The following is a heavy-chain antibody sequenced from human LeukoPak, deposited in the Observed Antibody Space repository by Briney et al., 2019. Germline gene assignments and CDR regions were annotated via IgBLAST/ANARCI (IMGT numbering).Heavy chain of an antibody. CDR3: ARAAGQHYDILTGYYNVVVFDY. D-gene: IGHD3-9*01. CDR1: GYTFTGYY. CDR2: INPNSGGT. V-gene: IGHV1-2*04. Sequence: ASVKVSCKASGYTFTGYYMHWVRQAPGQGLEWMGWINPNSGGTNYAQKFQGWVTMTRDTSISTAYMELSRLRSDDTAVYYCARAAGQHYDILTGYYNVVVFDYWGRGTLVTVSS. J-gene: IGHJ4*02.